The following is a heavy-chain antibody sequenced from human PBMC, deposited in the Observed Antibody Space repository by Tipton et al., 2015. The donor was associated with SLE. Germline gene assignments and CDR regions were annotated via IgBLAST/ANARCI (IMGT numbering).Heavy chain of an antibody. V-gene: IGHV4-34*01. CDR2: INHSGST. J-gene: IGHJ4*02. D-gene: IGHD5-18*01. CDR1: GGSFSGYY. Sequence: LRLSCAVYGGSFSGYYWSWIRQPPGKGLEWIGEINHSGSTNYNPSLKSRVTISVDTSKNQFSLKLSSVTAADTAVYYCAASRYSYGFDYWGQGTLVTVSS. CDR3: AASRYSYGFDY.